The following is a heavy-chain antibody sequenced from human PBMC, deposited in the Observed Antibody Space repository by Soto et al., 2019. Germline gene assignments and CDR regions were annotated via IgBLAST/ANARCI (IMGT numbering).Heavy chain of an antibody. V-gene: IGHV4-4*02. D-gene: IGHD3-3*01. Sequence: PSETLSLTCAVSGGSISSSNCWSCVRQPPGKGLEWIGEIYHSGSTNYNPSLKGRVTISVDKSKNQFSLKLSSVTAADTAVYYCARVERITIFGVVIREGYFDYWGQGTLVTVSS. CDR1: GGSISSSNC. CDR2: IYHSGST. CDR3: ARVERITIFGVVIREGYFDY. J-gene: IGHJ4*02.